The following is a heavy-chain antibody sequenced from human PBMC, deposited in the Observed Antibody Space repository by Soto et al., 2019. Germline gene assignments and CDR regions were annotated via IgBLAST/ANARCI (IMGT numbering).Heavy chain of an antibody. Sequence: GASVEVSCKASGGTFSSYAISWVRQAPGQGLEWMGGIIPIFGTANYAQKFQGRVTITADESTSTAYMELSSLRSEDTAVYYCARVLPGHYYDSSGYYGYWGQGTLVTVSS. CDR2: IIPIFGTA. D-gene: IGHD3-22*01. CDR1: GGTFSSYA. V-gene: IGHV1-69*13. CDR3: ARVLPGHYYDSSGYYGY. J-gene: IGHJ4*02.